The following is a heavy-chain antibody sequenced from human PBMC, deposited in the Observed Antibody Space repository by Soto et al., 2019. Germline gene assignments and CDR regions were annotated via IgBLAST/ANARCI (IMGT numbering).Heavy chain of an antibody. J-gene: IGHJ6*02. CDR1: GLTFSDYS. CDR3: ATVGYCSSTSCQTRYYYYGMDV. D-gene: IGHD2-2*03. Sequence: PGGSLRLSCAASGLTFSDYSMNWVRQAPGKGLERVSYISRSGSDIYYADSVKGRFTISRDSARNSLFLQMNSLRAEDTAVYYCATVGYCSSTSCQTRYYYYGMDVWGQGTKVTVSS. CDR2: ISRSGSDI. V-gene: IGHV3-11*04.